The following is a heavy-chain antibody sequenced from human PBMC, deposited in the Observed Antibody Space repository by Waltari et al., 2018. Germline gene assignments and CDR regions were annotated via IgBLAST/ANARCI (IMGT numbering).Heavy chain of an antibody. J-gene: IGHJ4*02. CDR2: INAGNGDR. CDR1: GRTVTTFS. D-gene: IGHD5-18*01. Sequence: QVQLVQSGAQVKKSGASVKGSCKASGRTVTTFSIHCVRQAPGKRLEWMGWINAGNGDRKYSQKFQGRLTFTRDTSANTAYMDLSSLRSEDTAVYYCTRGIKRGYSSGPENFDYWGQGALVTVSS. CDR3: TRGIKRGYSSGPENFDY. V-gene: IGHV1-3*01.